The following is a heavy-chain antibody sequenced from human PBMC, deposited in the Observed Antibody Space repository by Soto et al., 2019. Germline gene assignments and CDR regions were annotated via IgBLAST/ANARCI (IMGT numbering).Heavy chain of an antibody. Sequence: VASVKVSCKASGGTFSSYAISWVRQAPGQGLGWMGGIIPIFGTANYAQKFQGRVTITADESTSTAYMELSSLRSEDTAVYYCASEGAEYSSSYYYYYYGMDVWGQGTTVTVSS. J-gene: IGHJ6*02. V-gene: IGHV1-69*13. CDR1: GGTFSSYA. D-gene: IGHD6-13*01. CDR2: IIPIFGTA. CDR3: ASEGAEYSSSYYYYYYGMDV.